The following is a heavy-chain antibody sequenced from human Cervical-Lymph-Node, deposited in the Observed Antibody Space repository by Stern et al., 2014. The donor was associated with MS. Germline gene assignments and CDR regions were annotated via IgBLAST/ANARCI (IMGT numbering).Heavy chain of an antibody. Sequence: EVQLVESGGGLVKPGWSLRLSCAASGFYFSTYSINWVRQAPGQGLEWVASISGSGSHISYADTVKGRFIISRDNAKTSLYLQMNSLRVEDTAVYYCSRADYGDVYYYNGLDVWGLGTTVTVSS. CDR2: ISGSGSHI. CDR1: GFYFSTYS. J-gene: IGHJ6*02. D-gene: IGHD4-17*01. CDR3: SRADYGDVYYYNGLDV. V-gene: IGHV3-21*01.